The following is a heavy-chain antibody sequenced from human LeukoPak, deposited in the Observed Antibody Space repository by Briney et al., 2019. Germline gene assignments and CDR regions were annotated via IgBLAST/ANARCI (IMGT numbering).Heavy chain of an antibody. D-gene: IGHD2-2*01. Sequence: ASVKVSCKASGYTFTSYGISWVRQAPGQGLEWMGWISAHNGNTNYAQKLQGRVTMTTDTSTSTAYMELRSLRSDDTAVYYCARVSCGSTSCPFDYWGQGTLVTVSS. J-gene: IGHJ4*02. V-gene: IGHV1-18*01. CDR3: ARVSCGSTSCPFDY. CDR2: ISAHNGNT. CDR1: GYTFTSYG.